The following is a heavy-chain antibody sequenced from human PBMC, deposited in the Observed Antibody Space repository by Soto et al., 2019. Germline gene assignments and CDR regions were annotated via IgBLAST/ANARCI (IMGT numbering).Heavy chain of an antibody. CDR1: GYTFTSYY. V-gene: IGHV1-46*01. CDR3: ARDGIVAGPRPQYGMDV. D-gene: IGHD5-12*01. CDR2: INPSGGST. Sequence: ASVKVSCKASGYTFTSYYMHWVRQAPGQGLEWMGIINPSGGSTSYAQKFQGRVTMTRDTSTSTVYMELSSLRSEDTAVYYCARDGIVAGPRPQYGMDVWGQGTTVTVSS. J-gene: IGHJ6*02.